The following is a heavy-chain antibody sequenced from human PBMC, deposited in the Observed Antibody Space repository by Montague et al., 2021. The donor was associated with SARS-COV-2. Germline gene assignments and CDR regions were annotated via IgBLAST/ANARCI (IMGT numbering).Heavy chain of an antibody. V-gene: IGHV4-59*01. CDR1: GGSMRRYY. CDR2: IYDSGGA. J-gene: IGHJ4*02. D-gene: IGHD1-1*01. Sequence: SETLSLTCTISGGSMRRYYWTWIRQLPGKELEWIGYIYDSGGARYNPSLKSRVSISVDASKNQFSLRVTSVTAADTAVYFCARRGTWKYNVLDCWGQGTMVTVSS. CDR3: ARRGTWKYNVLDC.